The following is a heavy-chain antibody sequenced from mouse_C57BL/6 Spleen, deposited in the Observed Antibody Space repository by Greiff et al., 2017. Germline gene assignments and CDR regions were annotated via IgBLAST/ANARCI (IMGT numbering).Heavy chain of an antibody. J-gene: IGHJ2*01. V-gene: IGHV1-50*01. CDR1: GYTFTSYW. Sequence: QVQLKQPGAELVKPGASVKLSCKASGYTFTSYWMRWVKQRPGQGLEWVGEIDPSARYTNYNQKFKGKATLTVDTSSSTAYMQLSSLTSEDSAVYYCARVGYYFDYWGQGTTLTVSS. CDR3: ARVGYYFDY. CDR2: IDPSARYT. D-gene: IGHD6-1*01.